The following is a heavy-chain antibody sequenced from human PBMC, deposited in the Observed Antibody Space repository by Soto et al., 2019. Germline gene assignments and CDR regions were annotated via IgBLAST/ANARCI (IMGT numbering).Heavy chain of an antibody. CDR3: ARTPRGYSSY. Sequence: SEHLSLTCAVAVASVTCNHWWSWLRQPPGKGLEWIGEIYHSGSTNYNPSLKSRVTISVDKSKNQFSLKLSSVTAADTAVYYCARTPRGYSSYWGQGTLVTVSS. D-gene: IGHD5-18*01. J-gene: IGHJ4*02. CDR1: VASVTCNHW. CDR2: IYHSGST. V-gene: IGHV4-4*02.